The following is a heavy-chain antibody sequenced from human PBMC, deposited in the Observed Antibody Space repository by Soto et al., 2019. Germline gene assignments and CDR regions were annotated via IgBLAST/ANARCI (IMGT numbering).Heavy chain of an antibody. Sequence: GASVKVSCKASGGTFSSYAISWVRQAPGQGLEWMGGIIPIFGTANYAQKFQGRVTITADESTSTAYMELSSLRSEDTAVYYCARVERGYYGMDVWGQGTTVTVSS. V-gene: IGHV1-69*13. CDR3: ARVERGYYGMDV. CDR2: IIPIFGTA. J-gene: IGHJ6*02. CDR1: GGTFSSYA.